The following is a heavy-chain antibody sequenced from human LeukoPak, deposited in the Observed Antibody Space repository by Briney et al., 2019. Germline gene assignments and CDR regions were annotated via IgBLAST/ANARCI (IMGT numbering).Heavy chain of an antibody. CDR3: ARDLSSGMPGGFDY. V-gene: IGHV3-21*01. J-gene: IGHJ4*02. CDR2: ISSISHYI. CDR1: GFTYSRYS. Sequence: PGGSLRLSCVASGFTYSRYSMNWVRQAPGKGLEWVATISSISHYIYHADSVRRRFTVSRDNARNSLYLQMNSLRAEDKSIYYCARDLSSGMPGGFDYWGQGILVTVSA. D-gene: IGHD2-2*01.